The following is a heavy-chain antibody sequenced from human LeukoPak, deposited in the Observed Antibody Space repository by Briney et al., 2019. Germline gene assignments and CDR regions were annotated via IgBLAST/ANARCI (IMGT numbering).Heavy chain of an antibody. CDR2: INTNTGNP. V-gene: IGHV7-4-1*02. Sequence: ASVKVSCKASGYTFTSYAMNWVRQAPGQGLEWMGWINTNTGNPTYGQGFTGRFVFSLDTSVSTAYLQISSLKAEDTAVYYCARELRVRGSGSYCPFDYWGQGTLVTVSS. J-gene: IGHJ4*02. CDR1: GYTFTSYA. D-gene: IGHD3-10*01. CDR3: ARELRVRGSGSYCPFDY.